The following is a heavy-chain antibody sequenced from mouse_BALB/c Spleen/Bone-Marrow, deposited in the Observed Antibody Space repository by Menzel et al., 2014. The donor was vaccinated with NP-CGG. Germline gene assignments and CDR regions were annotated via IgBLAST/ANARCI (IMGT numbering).Heavy chain of an antibody. J-gene: IGHJ4*01. CDR3: ARNCYDHFFYAMDY. D-gene: IGHD2-3*01. V-gene: IGHV2-6-4*01. Sequence: QVQLKESGPGLVAPSQSLSITCTVSGFSLSRYSVHWVRQPPGKGLEWLGMIWGGGGTDYNSALKSRLSISKDNSKSQVFLKMNSLQTDDTAMYYCARNCYDHFFYAMDYWGQGTSVTVSS. CDR1: GFSLSRYS. CDR2: IWGGGGT.